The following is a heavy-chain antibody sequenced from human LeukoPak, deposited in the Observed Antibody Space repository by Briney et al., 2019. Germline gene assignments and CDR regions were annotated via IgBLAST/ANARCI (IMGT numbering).Heavy chain of an antibody. CDR3: ARDVGCSGGSCYSHFDY. V-gene: IGHV3-48*03. CDR1: GFTFSSYE. CDR2: ISSGGTTI. Sequence: GGSLRLSCAASGFTFSSYEMHWVRQAPGKGLEWVSYISSGGTTIYYADSVKGRFTISRDNAKNSLYLHMNSLRAEDTAIYYCARDVGCSGGSCYSHFDYWGQGTPVTVSS. J-gene: IGHJ4*02. D-gene: IGHD2-15*01.